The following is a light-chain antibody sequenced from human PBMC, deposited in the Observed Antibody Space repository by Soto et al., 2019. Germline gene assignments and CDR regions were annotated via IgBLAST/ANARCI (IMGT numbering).Light chain of an antibody. CDR3: QQRSSWPLT. CDR2: AAS. CDR1: HSINTSF. J-gene: IGKJ4*02. Sequence: EIVLTQSPGTLSLSPGDRATLSCRASHSINTSFLAWFQQKPGQAPRLLIYAASTRATGIPDRFSGSASETDFTLTVSSLEPEDFAVYFCQQRSSWPLTFGGGTKVDIK. V-gene: IGKV3D-20*02.